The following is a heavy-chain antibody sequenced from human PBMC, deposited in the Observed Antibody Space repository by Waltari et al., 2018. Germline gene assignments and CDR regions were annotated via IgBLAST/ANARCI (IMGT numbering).Heavy chain of an antibody. V-gene: IGHV3-48*02. CDR2: ISSSSTTI. CDR1: EFTFSSYG. J-gene: IGHJ6*04. CDR3: ARENYYGSGTYPMDV. Sequence: EVQLGESGGGLVQPGGSLRLSCAASEFTFSSYGLNWVRQAPGKGLEWVSYISSSSTTIYYADSVKGRFTISRDNAKNSLYLQMNSLRDEDTAVYYCARENYYGSGTYPMDVWGKGTTVTVSS. D-gene: IGHD3-10*01.